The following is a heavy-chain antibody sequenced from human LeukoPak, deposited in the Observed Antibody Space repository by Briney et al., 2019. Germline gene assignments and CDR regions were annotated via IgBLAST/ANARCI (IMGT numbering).Heavy chain of an antibody. Sequence: SETLSLTCTVSGGSISSFYWSWIRQPPGKGLEWIGYIYYSGSTNYNPSLKSRVTISVDTSKNQFSLKPSSVTAADTAVYYCARHGTSGTNLNWFDPWGQGTLVTVSS. CDR2: IYYSGST. V-gene: IGHV4-59*01. D-gene: IGHD1-1*01. J-gene: IGHJ5*02. CDR1: GGSISSFY. CDR3: ARHGTSGTNLNWFDP.